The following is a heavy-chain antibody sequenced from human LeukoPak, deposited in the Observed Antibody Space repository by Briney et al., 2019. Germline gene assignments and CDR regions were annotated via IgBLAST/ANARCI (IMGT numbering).Heavy chain of an antibody. D-gene: IGHD4-17*01. V-gene: IGHV3-30-3*01. CDR2: ISYDGSNK. J-gene: IGHJ5*02. Sequence: GGSLRLSCAASGFTFSSHAMVWVRQAPGKGLEWVSFISYDGSNKVHADSVMGRFTISRDNSKNAVDLQLNSLRDEDTAVYYCARDHDYGDFPWGQGTPVTVSS. CDR3: ARDHDYGDFP. CDR1: GFTFSSHA.